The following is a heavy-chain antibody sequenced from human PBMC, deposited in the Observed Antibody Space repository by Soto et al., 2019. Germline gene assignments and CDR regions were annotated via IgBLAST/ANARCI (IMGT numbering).Heavy chain of an antibody. J-gene: IGHJ4*02. V-gene: IGHV3-23*01. Sequence: PGGSLRPSCAASGFTFSSYAMSWVRQAPGKGLEWVSAISGSGGSTYYADSVKGRFTISRDNSKNTLYLQMNSLRAEDTAVYYCAKGDYYDSSGYLDYWGQGTLVTVSS. CDR3: AKGDYYDSSGYLDY. D-gene: IGHD3-22*01. CDR1: GFTFSSYA. CDR2: ISGSGGST.